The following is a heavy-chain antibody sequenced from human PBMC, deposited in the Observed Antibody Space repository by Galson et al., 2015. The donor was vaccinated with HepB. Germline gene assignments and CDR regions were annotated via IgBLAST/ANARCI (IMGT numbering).Heavy chain of an antibody. CDR3: AKHQSDFRGVADAFHI. D-gene: IGHD3-10*01. J-gene: IGHJ3*02. CDR1: GFTFSHYA. V-gene: IGHV3-23*01. CDR2: IRGDGGRT. Sequence: SLRLSCAASGFTFSHYAMSWVRQAPGKGLEWVSSIRGDGGRTFYAYSVKGRFTIPRDNSKSTLYLQMTSLRAEDTAVYYCAKHQSDFRGVADAFHICGQGTMVTVSS.